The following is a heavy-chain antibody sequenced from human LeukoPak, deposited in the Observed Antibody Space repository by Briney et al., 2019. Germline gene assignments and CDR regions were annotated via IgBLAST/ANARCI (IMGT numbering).Heavy chain of an antibody. V-gene: IGHV3-30*02. Sequence: GGSLRLSCAASGFTFSSYGMHWVRQAPGKGLEWVAFIRYDGSNKYYADSVKGRFTISRDNSKNTLYLQMNSLRAEDTAVYYCAKEVAVGAPYYFDYWGQGTLVTVSS. CDR1: GFTFSSYG. CDR2: IRYDGSNK. CDR3: AKEVAVGAPYYFDY. J-gene: IGHJ4*02. D-gene: IGHD1-26*01.